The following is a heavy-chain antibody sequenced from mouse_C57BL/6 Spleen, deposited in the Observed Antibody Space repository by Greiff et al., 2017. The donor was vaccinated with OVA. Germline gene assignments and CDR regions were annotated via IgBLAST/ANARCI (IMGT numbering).Heavy chain of an antibody. CDR1: GYTFTSYW. CDR3: AITHYYGSPFAY. V-gene: IGHV1-74*01. J-gene: IGHJ3*01. CDR2: IHPSDSDT. Sequence: QVQLKQPGAELVKPGASVKVSCKASGYTFTSYWMHWVKQRPGQGLEWIGRIHPSDSDTNYNQKFKGKATLTVDKSSSTAYMQLSSLTSEDSAVYYCAITHYYGSPFAYWGQGTLVTVSA. D-gene: IGHD1-1*01.